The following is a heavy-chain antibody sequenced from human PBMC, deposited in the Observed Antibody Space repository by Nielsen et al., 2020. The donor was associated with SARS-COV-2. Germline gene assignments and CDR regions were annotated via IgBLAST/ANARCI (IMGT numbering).Heavy chain of an antibody. D-gene: IGHD3-10*01. Sequence: GGSLRLSCTASGFPFSGNAMSWVRQAPGKGMEWVSGISGSGDSTFYADSVKGRFTISRDNSKNTLYLELNSLRAEETALYYCATRVIGRSDYWGQGTLVTVSS. V-gene: IGHV3-23*01. J-gene: IGHJ4*02. CDR2: ISGSGDST. CDR1: GFPFSGNA. CDR3: ATRVIGRSDY.